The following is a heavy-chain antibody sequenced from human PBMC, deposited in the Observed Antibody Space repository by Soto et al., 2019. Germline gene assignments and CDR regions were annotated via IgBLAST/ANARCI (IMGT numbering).Heavy chain of an antibody. CDR2: IHYSGNT. CDR1: GGSISTYY. Sequence: PSETLSLTCTVSGGSISTYYWSWVRQPPGKGLEWIGYIHYSGNTNYNPSLKSRVTISVHSSKNQFPLKLSSVTAADTAVYYCARRLAHFDYWGQGTLVTVSS. CDR3: ARRLAHFDY. D-gene: IGHD6-6*01. V-gene: IGHV4-59*08. J-gene: IGHJ4*02.